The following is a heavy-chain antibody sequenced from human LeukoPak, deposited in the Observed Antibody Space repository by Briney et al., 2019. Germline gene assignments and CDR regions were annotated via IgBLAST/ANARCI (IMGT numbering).Heavy chain of an antibody. J-gene: IGHJ4*02. D-gene: IGHD3-3*01. Sequence: PGGSLRLSCAASGFTFSSYSMNWVRQAPGKGLEGVSSISSSSSYIYYADSVKGRFTVSRDNAKNSLYLQMNSLRAEDTAVYYCARESPTYRWSGYSRGYFDYWGQGTLVTVSS. V-gene: IGHV3-21*04. CDR1: GFTFSSYS. CDR2: ISSSSSYI. CDR3: ARESPTYRWSGYSRGYFDY.